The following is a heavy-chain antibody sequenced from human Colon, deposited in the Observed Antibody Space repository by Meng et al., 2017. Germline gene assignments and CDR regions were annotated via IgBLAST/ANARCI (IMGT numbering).Heavy chain of an antibody. J-gene: IGHJ3*02. CDR3: ARGPWYSSGWYGGNDAFDI. Sequence: GESLKISCAASGFTFSSYAMHWVRQAPGKGLEWVAVISYDGSNKYYADSVKGRFTISRDNSKNTLYLLMNSLRAEDTAVYYCARGPWYSSGWYGGNDAFDIWGQGIMVTVSS. CDR2: ISYDGSNK. CDR1: GFTFSSYA. D-gene: IGHD6-13*01. V-gene: IGHV3-30*04.